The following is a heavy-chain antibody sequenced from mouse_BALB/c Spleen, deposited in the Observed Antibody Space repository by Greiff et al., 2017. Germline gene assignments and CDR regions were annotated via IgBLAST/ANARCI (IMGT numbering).Heavy chain of an antibody. V-gene: IGHV1-9*01. CDR1: GYTFSSYW. CDR2: ILPGSGST. J-gene: IGHJ3*01. CDR3: ARDGYWFAY. Sequence: QVQLQQSGAELMKPGASVKISCKATGYTFSSYWIEWVKQRPGHGLEWIGEILPGSGSTNYNEKFKGKATFTADTSSNTAYMQLSSLTSEDSAVYYCARDGYWFAYWGQGTLVTVSA. D-gene: IGHD1-2*01.